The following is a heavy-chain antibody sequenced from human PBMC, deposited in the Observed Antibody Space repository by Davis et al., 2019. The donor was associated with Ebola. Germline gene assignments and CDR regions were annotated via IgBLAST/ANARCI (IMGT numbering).Heavy chain of an antibody. J-gene: IGHJ6*02. Sequence: PSETLSLTFTVSGGSISSYYWSWIRQPAGKGLEWIGRIYTSGSTNYNPSLKSRVTMSVDTSKNQFSLKLSSVTAADTAVYYCARNYDFWSGYYRTHYYYGMDVWGQGTTVTVSS. CDR2: IYTSGST. V-gene: IGHV4-4*07. CDR3: ARNYDFWSGYYRTHYYYGMDV. D-gene: IGHD3-3*01. CDR1: GGSISSYY.